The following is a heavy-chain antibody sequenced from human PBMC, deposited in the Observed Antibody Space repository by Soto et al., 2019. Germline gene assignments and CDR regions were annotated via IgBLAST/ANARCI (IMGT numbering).Heavy chain of an antibody. D-gene: IGHD2-15*01. V-gene: IGHV1-69*01. CDR3: ARARFFVGGFLSNLYFVDY. Sequence: QVQLVQSGAEVQKPGSSVRVSCKASGGTFRTDAFSWVRQAPGQGLEWMGGLIPMLRTANYTQKFQGRVTITADDSTSTAYMELSGLRFEDTSVYDCARARFFVGGFLSNLYFVDYWGQGTLVTVSS. J-gene: IGHJ4*02. CDR1: GGTFRTDA. CDR2: LIPMLRTA.